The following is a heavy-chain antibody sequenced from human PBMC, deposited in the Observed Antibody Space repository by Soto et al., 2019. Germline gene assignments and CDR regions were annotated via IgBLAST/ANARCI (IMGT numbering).Heavy chain of an antibody. D-gene: IGHD2-2*01. J-gene: IGHJ3*02. CDR1: GYTFTGYY. CDR2: INPNSGGT. CDR3: ARSVVVEADAFDI. Sequence: QLQLVQSGAEVKKPGASVKVSCKASGYTFTGYYMHWVRQAPGHGLEWMGWINPNSGGTNYAQKFQGWVPMTRDTPISTADRELSRLRSDDTAVYYWARSVVVEADAFDIWGQGTMVTVSS. V-gene: IGHV1-2*04.